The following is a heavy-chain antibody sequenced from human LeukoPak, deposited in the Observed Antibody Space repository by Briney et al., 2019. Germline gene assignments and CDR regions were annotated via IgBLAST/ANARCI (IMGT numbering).Heavy chain of an antibody. V-gene: IGHV4-39*01. CDR2: IYYSGST. J-gene: IGHJ3*02. CDR3: ARRGNYDFGSVYYDDVFDM. D-gene: IGHD3-3*01. Sequence: SETLSLTCTVSGGSISSSSYYWGWIRQPPGKGLEWIGSIYYSGSTYYNPSLKSRVTISVDTSKNQFSLKLSSVTAADTAVYYCARRGNYDFGSVYYDDVFDMGREGTRATVSS. CDR1: GGSISSSSYY.